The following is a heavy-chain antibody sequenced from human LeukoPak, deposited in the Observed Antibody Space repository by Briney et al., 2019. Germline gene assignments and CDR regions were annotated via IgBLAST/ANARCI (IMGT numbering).Heavy chain of an antibody. CDR2: ISTYSGNT. J-gene: IGHJ6*02. V-gene: IGHV1-18*04. Sequence: GASVKVSCKASGYTFTNYGFSWVRQAPGQGLEWLGWISTYSGNTNYAQLLQGRVTMTPDTSTSTVYMELRSLRSDDTAVYYCARGYCRSTSCHEPPLYGMDVWGQGTTVTVS. CDR1: GYTFTNYG. D-gene: IGHD2-2*01. CDR3: ARGYCRSTSCHEPPLYGMDV.